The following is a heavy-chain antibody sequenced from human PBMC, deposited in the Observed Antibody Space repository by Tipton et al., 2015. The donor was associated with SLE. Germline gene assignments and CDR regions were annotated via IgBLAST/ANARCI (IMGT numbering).Heavy chain of an antibody. CDR2: IYNIGGT. CDR1: GFSISSGYY. D-gene: IGHD5-18*01. V-gene: IGHV4-61*01. CDR3: ARYLSEVDTAPFDY. J-gene: IGHJ4*02. Sequence: TLSLTCAVSGFSISSGYYWGWIRQSPEKGLEWIGYIYNIGGTNYNPSLKSRVTISVDTSKNQFSLKLSSVTAADTAVYYCARYLSEVDTAPFDYWGQGTLVTVSS.